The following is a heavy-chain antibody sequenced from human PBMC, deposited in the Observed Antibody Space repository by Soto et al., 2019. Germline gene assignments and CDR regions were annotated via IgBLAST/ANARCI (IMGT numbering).Heavy chain of an antibody. CDR1: GGSISSSDYY. V-gene: IGHV4-39*01. Sequence: SETLSLTCTISGGSISSSDYYWGWIRQPPGKGLEWIGIIYYSGSTYYNPSLKSRVTISVDTSKNQFSLKLSSVTAADTAVYYCASTITMKVVIIAPNYFDYWSQGTLVTVSS. D-gene: IGHD3-22*01. J-gene: IGHJ4*02. CDR2: IYYSGST. CDR3: ASTITMKVVIIAPNYFDY.